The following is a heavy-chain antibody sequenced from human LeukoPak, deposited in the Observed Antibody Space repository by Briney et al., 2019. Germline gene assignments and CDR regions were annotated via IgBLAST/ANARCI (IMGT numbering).Heavy chain of an antibody. CDR3: ARSYSRVGFDF. J-gene: IGHJ4*02. V-gene: IGHV3-20*04. D-gene: IGHD6-13*01. CDR1: GFSLEDYG. CDR2: INWNGGTT. Sequence: PGGSLRLSCATSGFSLEDYGMSWVRQAPGKGLEWVSGINWNGGTTGYADSTKGRFTISRDTANNSLHLQMNSLRAEDTAVYYCARSYSRVGFDFWGQGTLVTVSS.